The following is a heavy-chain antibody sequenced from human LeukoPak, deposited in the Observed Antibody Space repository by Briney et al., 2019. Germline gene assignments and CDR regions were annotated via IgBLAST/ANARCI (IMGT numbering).Heavy chain of an antibody. D-gene: IGHD6-19*01. V-gene: IGHV3-20*04. Sequence: GGSLRLSCAASGFTFDDYGMSWVRQAPGKGLEWVSGINWNGGSTGYADSVTGRFTISRDNAKNSLYLQMNSLRGEDTALYYCARDLSSGWFLDAFDIWGQGTMVTVSS. J-gene: IGHJ3*02. CDR1: GFTFDDYG. CDR3: ARDLSSGWFLDAFDI. CDR2: INWNGGST.